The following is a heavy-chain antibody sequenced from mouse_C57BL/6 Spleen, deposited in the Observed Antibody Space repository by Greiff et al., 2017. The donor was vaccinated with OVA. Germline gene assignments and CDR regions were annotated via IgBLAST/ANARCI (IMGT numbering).Heavy chain of an antibody. J-gene: IGHJ4*01. Sequence: DVQLQESGPGLVKPSQSLSLTCSVTGYSITSGYYWNWIRQFPGNKLEWMGYISYDGSNNYNPSLKNRISITRDTSKNQFFLKLNSVTTEDTATYYCARGITTEGDYAMDYWGQGTSVTVSS. CDR2: ISYDGSN. D-gene: IGHD1-1*01. CDR3: ARGITTEGDYAMDY. CDR1: GYSITSGYY. V-gene: IGHV3-6*01.